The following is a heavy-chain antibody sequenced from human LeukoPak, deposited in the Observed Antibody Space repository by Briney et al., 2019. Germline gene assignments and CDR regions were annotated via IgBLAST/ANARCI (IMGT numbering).Heavy chain of an antibody. J-gene: IGHJ4*02. CDR2: ISDRGSSA. CDR1: GFTFGSNA. CDR3: ATNPYFDY. D-gene: IGHD1-14*01. Sequence: PGGSLRLSCIASGFTFGSNAMSWVRQAPGKGLEWVSAISDRGSSAYYADSMKGRFAISRDNSESTLYLQMNSLRAEDTAVYYCATNPYFDYWGQGTLVTVSS. V-gene: IGHV3-23*01.